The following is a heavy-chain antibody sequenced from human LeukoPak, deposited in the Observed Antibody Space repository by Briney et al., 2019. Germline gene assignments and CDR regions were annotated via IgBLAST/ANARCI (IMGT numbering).Heavy chain of an antibody. CDR1: GGSISSYY. CDR2: IYYSGST. V-gene: IGHV4-59*08. J-gene: IGHJ5*02. CDR3: ARMDTAMQHNWFDP. D-gene: IGHD5-18*01. Sequence: NPSETLSLTCTVSGGSISSYYWSWIRQPPGKGLEWIGYIYYSGSTNYNPSLKSQVTISVDTSKNQFSLKLSSVTAADTAVYYCARMDTAMQHNWFDPWGQGTLVTVSS.